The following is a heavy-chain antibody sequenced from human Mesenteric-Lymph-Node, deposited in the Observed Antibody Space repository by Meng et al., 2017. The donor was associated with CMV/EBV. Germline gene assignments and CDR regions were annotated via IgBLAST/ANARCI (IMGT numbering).Heavy chain of an antibody. Sequence: GESLKISCAASGFTFSSYEMNWVRQAPGKGLEWVSYISSSGSTIYYADSVKGRFTISRDNAKNSLYLQMNSLRAEDTAVYYCAREGFVVVVAATTPDDAFDIWGQGTMVTVSS. CDR3: AREGFVVVVAATTPDDAFDI. V-gene: IGHV3-48*03. D-gene: IGHD2-15*01. J-gene: IGHJ3*02. CDR2: ISSSGSTI. CDR1: GFTFSSYE.